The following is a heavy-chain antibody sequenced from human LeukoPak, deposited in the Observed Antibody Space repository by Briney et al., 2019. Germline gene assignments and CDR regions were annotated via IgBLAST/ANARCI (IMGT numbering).Heavy chain of an antibody. V-gene: IGHV4-30-4*08. D-gene: IGHD4-17*01. J-gene: IGHJ3*02. CDR1: GVSMSSGAFY. Sequence: PSETLSLTCTVSGVSMSSGAFYWSWIPQHPGKGLEWIGNIYYSGSTYYNPSLKSRVTISVDRTKNQFSLKLTSVTAADTAVYYCARAFPFDDYGDPDAFDIWGQGTMVTVSS. CDR3: ARAFPFDDYGDPDAFDI. CDR2: IYYSGST.